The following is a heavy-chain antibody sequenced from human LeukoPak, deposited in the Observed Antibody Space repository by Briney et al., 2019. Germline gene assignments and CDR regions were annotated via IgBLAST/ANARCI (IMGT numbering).Heavy chain of an antibody. CDR1: GYTFTGYY. CDR3: ARGRPHSSSWYYGAFDI. D-gene: IGHD6-13*01. Sequence: ASVKVSCKASGYTFTGYYMHWVRQAPGQGLEWMGWINPNSGGTNYAQKFQGRVTMTRDTSISTAYMELSRLRSDDTAVYYCARGRPHSSSWYYGAFDIWGQGTLVTVSS. V-gene: IGHV1-2*02. J-gene: IGHJ4*02. CDR2: INPNSGGT.